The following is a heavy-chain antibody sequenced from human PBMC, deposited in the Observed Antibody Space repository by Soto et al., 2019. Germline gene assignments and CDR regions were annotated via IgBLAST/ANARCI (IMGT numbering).Heavy chain of an antibody. D-gene: IGHD3-3*01. V-gene: IGHV3-48*01. CDR1: GFTFSSYS. CDR3: AREGGDFWSGYYGDY. J-gene: IGHJ4*02. Sequence: GGSLRLSCAASGFTFSSYSMNWVRQAPGKGLEWVSYISSSSSTIYYADSVKGRFTISRDNAKNSLYLQMNSLRAEDTAVYYCAREGGDFWSGYYGDYWGQGTLVTVSS. CDR2: ISSSSSTI.